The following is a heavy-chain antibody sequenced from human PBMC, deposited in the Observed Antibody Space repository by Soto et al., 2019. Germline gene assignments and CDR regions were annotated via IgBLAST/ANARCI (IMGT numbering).Heavy chain of an antibody. V-gene: IGHV4-4*02. CDR2: IFHSGDT. J-gene: IGHJ3*01. CDR3: AHSTGWSRHDV. CDR1: GDSISNSRW. Sequence: QVQLQESGPGLVKPSGTLSLTCAVSGDSISNSRWWTWVRQPPGKGLEWIGDIFHSGDTNYNPSLKSRLFISVDKSQNQFSLKVSSVTAADTAVYYCAHSTGWSRHDVWGQGTLVTVSS. D-gene: IGHD6-19*01.